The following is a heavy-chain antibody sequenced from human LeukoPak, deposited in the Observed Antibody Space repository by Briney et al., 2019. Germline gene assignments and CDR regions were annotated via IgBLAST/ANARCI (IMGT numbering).Heavy chain of an antibody. Sequence: GGSLRLSCAASGFTFSNYAMSWVRQAPGKGLEWVSVISGSGGSTYYADSVKGRFTISRDNSKNTLYLQMNSLRSEDTAVYYCAREPQGLYSYYYYMDVWGKGTTVTVSS. CDR3: AREPQGLYSYYYYMDV. V-gene: IGHV3-23*01. J-gene: IGHJ6*03. D-gene: IGHD3/OR15-3a*01. CDR1: GFTFSNYA. CDR2: ISGSGGST.